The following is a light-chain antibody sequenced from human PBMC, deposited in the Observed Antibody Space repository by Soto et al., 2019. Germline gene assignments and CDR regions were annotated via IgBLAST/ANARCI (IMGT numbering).Light chain of an antibody. CDR1: QSVSSSF. CDR3: QQYDSSPAT. CDR2: GAS. Sequence: EIVLTQSPGTLSLSPGERATLSCRASQSVSSSFLAWHQQRPGQAPRLLIYGASSRATGIPDRFSGSGSGTDFTLTISRLEPEDFAVYYCQQYDSSPATFGQGTKVEIK. V-gene: IGKV3-20*01. J-gene: IGKJ1*01.